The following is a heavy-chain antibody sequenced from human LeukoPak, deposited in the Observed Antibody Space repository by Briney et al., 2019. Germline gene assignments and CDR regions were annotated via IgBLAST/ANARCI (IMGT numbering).Heavy chain of an antibody. J-gene: IGHJ3*02. D-gene: IGHD1-14*01. CDR1: GDSISSYY. V-gene: IGHV4-4*07. Sequence: SETLSLTCTVSGDSISSYYWSWIRQPAGKGLEWIGRFYASGSIKYNPSFKSRVTMSVDTSKNQFFLQLNSVTAADTAVYYCARVVSQGAFDIWGQGTMVTVSS. CDR3: ARVVSQGAFDI. CDR2: FYASGSI.